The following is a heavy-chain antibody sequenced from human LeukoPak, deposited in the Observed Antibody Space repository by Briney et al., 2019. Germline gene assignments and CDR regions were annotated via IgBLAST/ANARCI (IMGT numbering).Heavy chain of an antibody. CDR2: IASSGET. CDR3: VRGGEIGFDY. CDR1: GYTFSTFD. D-gene: IGHD3-16*01. J-gene: IGHJ4*02. V-gene: IGHV3-13*01. Sequence: GGSLRLSCAASGYTFSTFDMHWVGHAAGRGLEWGSSIASSGETYYSGPVKGRFTISRENAKNSLYLQMNSLRAGDTAVYHCVRGGEIGFDYCGQGTLVTVSS.